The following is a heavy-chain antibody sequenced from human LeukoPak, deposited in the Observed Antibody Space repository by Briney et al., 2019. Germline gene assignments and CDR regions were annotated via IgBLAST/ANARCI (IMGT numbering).Heavy chain of an antibody. CDR1: GRSISSSSYY. Sequence: PSESLSLTCTVSGRSISSSSYYWGGIRQPPGKGLEWIGSIYYSGSTYYNPSLKSRVTISVDTSKNQFSLKLSSVTAADTAVYYCARDDYGGKSWGQGTLVTVSS. V-gene: IGHV4-39*07. D-gene: IGHD4-23*01. CDR3: ARDDYGGKS. CDR2: IYYSGST. J-gene: IGHJ4*02.